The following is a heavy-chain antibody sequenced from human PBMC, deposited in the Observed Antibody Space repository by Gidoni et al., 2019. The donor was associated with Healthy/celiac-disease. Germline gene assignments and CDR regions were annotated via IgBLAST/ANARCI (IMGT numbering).Heavy chain of an antibody. CDR2: INHSGST. V-gene: IGHV4-34*01. D-gene: IGHD2-2*02. CDR1: GGSFSGYY. J-gene: IGHJ6*02. CDR3: ARVGGVPAAIEGDYGMDV. Sequence: QVQLQQWGAGLLKPSETLSLTSAVYGGSFSGYYWSWIRQPPGKGLEWIGEINHSGSTNYNPSLKSRVTISVDTSKNQFSLKLSSVTAADTAVYYCARVGGVPAAIEGDYGMDVWGQGTTVTVSS.